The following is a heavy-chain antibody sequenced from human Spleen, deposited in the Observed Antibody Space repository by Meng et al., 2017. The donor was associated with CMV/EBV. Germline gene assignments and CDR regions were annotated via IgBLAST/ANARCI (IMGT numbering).Heavy chain of an antibody. CDR2: INPKSGGT. CDR1: GYTFTAYY. D-gene: IGHD3-16*01. CDR3: ARVIGGDGMDV. V-gene: IGHV1-2*02. Sequence: ASVKVSCKASGYTFTAYYIHWVRQAPGQGLEWMGWINPKSGGTHYAQRFQGRVTLTRDSSISTAYMELSSLRSDDTAVYYCARVIGGDGMDVWGQGTTVTVSS. J-gene: IGHJ6*02.